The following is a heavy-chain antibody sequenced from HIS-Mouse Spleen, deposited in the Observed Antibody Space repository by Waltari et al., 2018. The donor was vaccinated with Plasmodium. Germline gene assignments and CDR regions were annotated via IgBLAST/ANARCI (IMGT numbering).Heavy chain of an antibody. V-gene: IGHV3-30*01. Sequence: QVQLVESGGGVVQPGRSLRLSCAASGLPFSSYAMPWGRQGPGKGLEWVAVISYDGSNKYYADSVKGRFTISRDNSKNTLYLQMNSLRAEDTAVYYCARAHTGYSSSWYYYGMDVWGQGTTVTVSS. CDR3: ARAHTGYSSSWYYYGMDV. CDR2: ISYDGSNK. J-gene: IGHJ6*02. CDR1: GLPFSSYA. D-gene: IGHD6-13*01.